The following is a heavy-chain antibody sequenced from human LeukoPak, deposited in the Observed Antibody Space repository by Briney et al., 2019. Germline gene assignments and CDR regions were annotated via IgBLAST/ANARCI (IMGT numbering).Heavy chain of an antibody. V-gene: IGHV4-39*07. J-gene: IGHJ4*02. Sequence: PSETLSLTCTVSGGSISSSSYYWGWIRQPPGKGLEWIGSIYYSGSTYYNPSFKSRVTISVDTSKNQFSLNLSSVTAADTAVYYCARDPLGHCSSSNCYTRMEFDYWGQGTLVTVSS. CDR3: ARDPLGHCSSSNCYTRMEFDY. D-gene: IGHD2-2*02. CDR2: IYYSGST. CDR1: GGSISSSSYY.